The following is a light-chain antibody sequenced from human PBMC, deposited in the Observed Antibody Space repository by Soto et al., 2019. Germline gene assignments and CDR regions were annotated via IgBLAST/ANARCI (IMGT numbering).Light chain of an antibody. CDR3: SSYTDFNLYV. CDR1: SSDVGGYNY. V-gene: IGLV2-14*03. Sequence: QSVLTQPASVSGSPGQSISISCTGTSSDVGGYNYVSWYQHRPGKAPKLVIFVFSGRPSGFFYRFSGSKFGNTASLTFFGLRPEDEADYYCSSYTDFNLYVFGTGTKVTVL. J-gene: IGLJ1*01. CDR2: VFS.